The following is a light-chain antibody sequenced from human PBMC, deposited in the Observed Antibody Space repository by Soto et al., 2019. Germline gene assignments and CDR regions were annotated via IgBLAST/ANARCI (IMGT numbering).Light chain of an antibody. CDR3: QHYLNRPIST. CDR2: DAS. Sequence: DIQMTQSPSSLSASVGDRVTITCQASPDISNYLNWYQQKPGKAPRLLIYDASNLETGVTSKFSGSGSGTDFTFTISSLQPEDIATYYCQHYLNRPISTFGPGTKVDIK. V-gene: IGKV1-33*01. CDR1: PDISNY. J-gene: IGKJ3*01.